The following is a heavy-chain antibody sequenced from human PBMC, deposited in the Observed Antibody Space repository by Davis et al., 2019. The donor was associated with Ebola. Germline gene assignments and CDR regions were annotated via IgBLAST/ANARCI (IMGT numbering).Heavy chain of an antibody. V-gene: IGHV3-66*04. Sequence: GESLKISCAASGFSVSDKYMSWVRQAPGKGLEWVSVIYSDGRVYHADSVKGRFTISRDNSKNTVYLQISSLRAEDTAMYHCTRHVPGDFWYFDLWGRGTRVTVSS. CDR1: GFSVSDKY. D-gene: IGHD4-17*01. CDR3: TRHVPGDFWYFDL. CDR2: IYSDGRV. J-gene: IGHJ2*01.